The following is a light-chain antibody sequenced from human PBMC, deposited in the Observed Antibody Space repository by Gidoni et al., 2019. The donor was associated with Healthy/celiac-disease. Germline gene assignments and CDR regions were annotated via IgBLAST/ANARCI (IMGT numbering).Light chain of an antibody. CDR1: SSHIGSNT. CDR2: SNN. Sequence: HSVLTQPPSASWTPGQRVTISCSGSSSHIGSNTVNWYQQLPGTAPKLLIYSNNQRPSGVPDRFSGSKSGTSASLAISGLQSEDEADYYCAAWDDSLNGLVFGGGTKLTVL. CDR3: AAWDDSLNGLV. J-gene: IGLJ2*01. V-gene: IGLV1-44*01.